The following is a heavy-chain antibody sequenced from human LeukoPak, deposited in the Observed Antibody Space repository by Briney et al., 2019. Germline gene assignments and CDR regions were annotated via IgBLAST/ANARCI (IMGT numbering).Heavy chain of an antibody. V-gene: IGHV4-39*01. CDR2: IYYSGST. CDR3: ARDGYTYGSFDY. Sequence: PSETLSLTCSASGGSISSSTYFWGWIRQPPGKGLEWIGSIYYSGSTYSNPSLKSRVTISVDTSKSQFSLKLSSVTAADTAVYYCARDGYTYGSFDYWGQGTLVTVSS. D-gene: IGHD5-18*01. CDR1: GGSISSSTYF. J-gene: IGHJ4*02.